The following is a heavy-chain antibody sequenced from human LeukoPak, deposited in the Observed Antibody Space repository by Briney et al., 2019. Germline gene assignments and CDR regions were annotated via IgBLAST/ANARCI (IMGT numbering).Heavy chain of an antibody. D-gene: IGHD5-18*01. CDR2: ISAYNGNT. CDR3: AREENGEWIQLWGGFDP. J-gene: IGHJ5*02. CDR1: GYTFTSYG. V-gene: IGHV1-18*01. Sequence: ASVKVSCKASGYTFTSYGISWVRQAPGQGLEWMGWISAYNGNTNYAQKLQGRVTMTTDTSTSTAYMELRSLRSDDTAVYYCAREENGEWIQLWGGFDPWGQGTLVTVSS.